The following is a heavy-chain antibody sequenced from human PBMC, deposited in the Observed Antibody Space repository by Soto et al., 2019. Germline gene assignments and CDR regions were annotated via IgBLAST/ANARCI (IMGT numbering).Heavy chain of an antibody. CDR3: KRDRPKIAVATVAVGAYYGMGA. CDR2: IIPILGIA. Sequence: QVQLVQSGAEVKKPGSSVKVSCKASGGTFSSYTISWVRQAPGQGLEWMGRIIPILGIANYAQKFQGSVTITPDKSTSTASIELTSVRSEDTGVYYCKRDRPKIAVATVAVGAYYGMGAWGQGTTVTVSS. D-gene: IGHD6-19*01. J-gene: IGHJ6*02. V-gene: IGHV1-69*02. CDR1: GGTFSSYT.